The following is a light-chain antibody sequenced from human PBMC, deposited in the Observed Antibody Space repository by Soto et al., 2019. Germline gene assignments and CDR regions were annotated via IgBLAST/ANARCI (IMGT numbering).Light chain of an antibody. CDR1: QGISSY. CDR2: AAS. CDR3: QQLNRYPPIT. J-gene: IGKJ5*01. Sequence: DIKLTQSPSFLSASVGDRVTITCRASQGISSYFAWYQQKPGKAPKLLIYAASTLQSGVPSRFSGSGSGTEFTLTISSRQPEDFATYDCQQLNRYPPITFGQGTRLEIK. V-gene: IGKV1-9*01.